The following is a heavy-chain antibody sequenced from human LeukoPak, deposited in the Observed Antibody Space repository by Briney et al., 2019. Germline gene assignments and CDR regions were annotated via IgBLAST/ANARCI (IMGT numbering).Heavy chain of an antibody. CDR3: ARTVAGLPLDAFDI. J-gene: IGHJ3*02. CDR1: TFTFSDDY. V-gene: IGHV3-11*04. D-gene: IGHD6-19*01. CDR2: ISISGSTI. Sequence: PGGSLRLSCTASTFTFSDDYMGWIRQAPGKGLEWVSFISISGSTIYYADSVKGRFTISRDNAKNSLYLQMNSLRAEDTAVYYCARTVAGLPLDAFDIWGQGTMVTVSS.